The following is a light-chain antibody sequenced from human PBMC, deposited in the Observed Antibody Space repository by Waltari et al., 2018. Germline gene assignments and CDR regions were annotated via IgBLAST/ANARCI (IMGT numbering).Light chain of an antibody. J-gene: IGKJ4*01. CDR1: QSSSNY. CDR3: QQSYSTPLP. CDR2: AAS. Sequence: DIQMTQSPSSLSASVGDSVTITCRASQSSSNYLNWYQQKPGKAPKLLFYAASSLPPGVPSRCSGSGSETDFSLTISSLQPEDFATYSCQQSYSTPLPFGGGTKVEIK. V-gene: IGKV1-39*01.